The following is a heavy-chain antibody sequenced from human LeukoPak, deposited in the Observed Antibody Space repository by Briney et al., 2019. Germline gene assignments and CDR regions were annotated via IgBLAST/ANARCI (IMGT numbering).Heavy chain of an antibody. CDR3: ARHTFYYGSGRED. Sequence: SETLSLTCAVSGYSISSGYYWGWIRQPPGKGLEWIGGIYHSGSTYYNPSLKSRVTISVDTSKNQFSLKLSSVTAADTAVYYCARHTFYYGSGREDWGQGTLVTVSS. J-gene: IGHJ4*02. CDR2: IYHSGST. CDR1: GYSISSGYY. D-gene: IGHD3-10*01. V-gene: IGHV4-38-2*01.